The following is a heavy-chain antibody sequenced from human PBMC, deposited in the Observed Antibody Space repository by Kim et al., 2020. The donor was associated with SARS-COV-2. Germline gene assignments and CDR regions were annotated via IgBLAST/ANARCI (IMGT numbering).Heavy chain of an antibody. J-gene: IGHJ6*02. CDR2: IRSKAYGGTT. D-gene: IGHD2-2*01. V-gene: IGHV3-49*03. Sequence: GGSLRLSCTASGFTFGDYAMSWFRQAPGKGLEWVGFIRSKAYGGTTEYAASVKGRFTISRDDSKSIAYLQMNSLKTEDTAVYYCTRDPRGGCSSTSCYLRSLGGMDVWGQGTTVTVSS. CDR3: TRDPRGGCSSTSCYLRSLGGMDV. CDR1: GFTFGDYA.